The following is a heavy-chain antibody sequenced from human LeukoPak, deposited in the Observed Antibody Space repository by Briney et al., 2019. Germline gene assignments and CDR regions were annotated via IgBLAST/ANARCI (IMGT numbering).Heavy chain of an antibody. CDR1: GGTFSSYT. CDR3: ARESGYYDSSRGVDY. Sequence: SVKVSCKASGGTFSSYTISWVRQAPGQGLEWMGRIIPILGIANYAQKFQGRVTITADKSTSTAYMELSSLRSEDTAVYYCARESGYYDSSRGVDYWGQGTLVTVSS. D-gene: IGHD3-22*01. J-gene: IGHJ4*02. CDR2: IIPILGIA. V-gene: IGHV1-69*04.